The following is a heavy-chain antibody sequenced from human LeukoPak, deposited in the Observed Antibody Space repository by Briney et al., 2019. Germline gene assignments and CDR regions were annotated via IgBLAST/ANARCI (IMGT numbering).Heavy chain of an antibody. V-gene: IGHV3-21*01. D-gene: IGHD2-21*01. CDR3: ARDESGDNDAFDI. CDR2: ISSSSNYI. CDR1: GFIFSSYN. J-gene: IGHJ3*02. Sequence: GGSLRLSCAASGFIFSSYNMNWVRQAPGKGLEWVSSISSSSNYIYYADSVKGRFTISRDNAKSSLSLQMNSLSADDTAVYYCARDESGDNDAFDIWGQGTMVTVSS.